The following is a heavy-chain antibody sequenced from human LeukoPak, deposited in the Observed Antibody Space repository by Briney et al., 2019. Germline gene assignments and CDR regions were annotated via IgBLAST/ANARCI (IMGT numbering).Heavy chain of an antibody. V-gene: IGHV5-51*01. CDR1: GYRFTSYW. CDR3: ARHGRKYSSSWYSDDY. Sequence: GASLQISCKGSGYRFTSYWIGWVRRMPGKGLEWMGIIYPGDSDTRYSPSFQGQVTISADKSISTAYLQWSSLNASDTAMYYCARHGRKYSSSWYSDDYWGQGTLVTVSS. CDR2: IYPGDSDT. D-gene: IGHD6-13*01. J-gene: IGHJ4*02.